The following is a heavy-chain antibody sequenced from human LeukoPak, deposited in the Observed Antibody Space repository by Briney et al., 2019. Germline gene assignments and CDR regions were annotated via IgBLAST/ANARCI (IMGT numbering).Heavy chain of an antibody. CDR1: GYTFTSYY. CDR2: INPSGGST. D-gene: IGHD5-18*01. J-gene: IGHJ4*02. Sequence: ASVKVSRKASGYTFTSYYMHWVRQAPGQGLEWMGIINPSGGSTSYAQKFQGRVTMTRDTSTSTVYMELSSLRSEDTAVYYCARGPLDTAMEGDFDYWGQGTPVTVSS. CDR3: ARGPLDTAMEGDFDY. V-gene: IGHV1-46*01.